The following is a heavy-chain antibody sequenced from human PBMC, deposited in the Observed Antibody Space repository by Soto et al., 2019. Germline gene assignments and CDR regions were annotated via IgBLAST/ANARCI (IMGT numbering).Heavy chain of an antibody. J-gene: IGHJ4*02. CDR1: GGSISSYY. CDR3: ARGRDGYRYDY. D-gene: IGHD5-12*01. Sequence: KTSETLSLTCTVSGGSISSYYWSWIRQPPGKGLEWIGYIYYSGSTNYNPSLKSRVTISVDTSKNQFSLKLSSVTAADTAVYYCARGRDGYRYDYWGQGTLVTVSS. V-gene: IGHV4-59*01. CDR2: IYYSGST.